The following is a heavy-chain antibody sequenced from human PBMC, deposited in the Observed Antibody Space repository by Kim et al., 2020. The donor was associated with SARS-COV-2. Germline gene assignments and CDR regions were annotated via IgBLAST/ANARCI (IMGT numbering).Heavy chain of an antibody. D-gene: IGHD3-22*01. Sequence: GGSLRLSCAASGFTFSSHGMNWVRQAPGKGLEWVAVIWYDGSNKYYADSVKGRFTISRDNSKNTLYLQMNSLRAEDTAVYYCAGPHSDSSVYYLPWDYWGQGTLVTVSS. J-gene: IGHJ4*02. CDR1: GFTFSSHG. V-gene: IGHV3-33*01. CDR3: AGPHSDSSVYYLPWDY. CDR2: IWYDGSNK.